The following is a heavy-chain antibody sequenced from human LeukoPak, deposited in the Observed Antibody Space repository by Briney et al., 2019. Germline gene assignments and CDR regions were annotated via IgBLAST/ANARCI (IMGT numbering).Heavy chain of an antibody. D-gene: IGHD2-2*02. CDR2: INPSGGST. J-gene: IGHJ6*02. Sequence: ASVKVSCKASGYTFTNYSMHWVRQAPGQGLEWMGIINPSGGSTSYAQKFQGRVTMTRDTYTSTVYMELSSLRSEDTAVYYCATLSYCSSTSCYTRSLYYYGMDVWGQGTTVTVSS. CDR3: ATLSYCSSTSCYTRSLYYYGMDV. V-gene: IGHV1-46*01. CDR1: GYTFTNYS.